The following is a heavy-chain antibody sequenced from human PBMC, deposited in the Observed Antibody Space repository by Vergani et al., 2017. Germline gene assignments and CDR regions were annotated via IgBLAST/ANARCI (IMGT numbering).Heavy chain of an antibody. J-gene: IGHJ4*02. CDR3: ARAQEAHYDFWSGYYAFDY. D-gene: IGHD3-3*01. Sequence: EVQLVESGGGLVQPGGSLRLSYAASGFTFSSYEMNWVRQAPGKGLEWVSYISSSGSTIYYADSVKGRFTISRDNAKNSLYLQMNSLRAEDTAVYYCARAQEAHYDFWSGYYAFDYWGQGTLVTVSS. CDR1: GFTFSSYE. V-gene: IGHV3-48*03. CDR2: ISSSGSTI.